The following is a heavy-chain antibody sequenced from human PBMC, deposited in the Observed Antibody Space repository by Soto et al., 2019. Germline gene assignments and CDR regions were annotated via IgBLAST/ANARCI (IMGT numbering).Heavy chain of an antibody. V-gene: IGHV3-11*01. CDR1: GFTFSDYY. J-gene: IGHJ4*02. D-gene: IGHD3-10*01. CDR3: ARSLHFYGSGSYRDF. CDR2: ISISGGIT. Sequence: GGSLRLSCAASGFTFSDYYMSWIRQAPGKGLELISYISISGGITYYADSVKGRFTISRDNANNSVSLHMNSLRADDTAVYYCARSLHFYGSGSYRDFWGQETLVTVS.